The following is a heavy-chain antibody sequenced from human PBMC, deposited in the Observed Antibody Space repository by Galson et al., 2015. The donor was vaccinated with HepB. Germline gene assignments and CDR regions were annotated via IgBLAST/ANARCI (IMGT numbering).Heavy chain of an antibody. D-gene: IGHD6-19*01. Sequence: SLRLSCAASGFTFSNARMSWVRQTPGKGLEWVGRIKSKSDGGTRDFAAAVKGRFIISRDESKNTLYLQMTSLKTEDTAVYYCTTGLGKSDFDYWGQGTLVTVSS. CDR3: TTGLGKSDFDY. CDR2: IKSKSDGGTR. V-gene: IGHV3-15*01. J-gene: IGHJ4*02. CDR1: GFTFSNAR.